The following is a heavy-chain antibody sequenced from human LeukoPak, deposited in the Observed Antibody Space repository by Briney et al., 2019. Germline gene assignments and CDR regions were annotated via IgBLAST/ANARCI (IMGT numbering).Heavy chain of an antibody. J-gene: IGHJ6*02. CDR2: INHSGST. D-gene: IGHD1-26*01. CDR1: GGSFSGYY. CDR3: ARRYSGSYRGSYYYYGLDV. Sequence: SETLSLTCAVYGGSFSGYYWSWIRQPPGKGLEWIGEINHSGSTNYNPSLKSRVTMSVDTSGNQFSLKLSSVTAADTAVYYCARRYSGSYRGSYYYYGLDVWGQGTTVTVSS. V-gene: IGHV4-34*01.